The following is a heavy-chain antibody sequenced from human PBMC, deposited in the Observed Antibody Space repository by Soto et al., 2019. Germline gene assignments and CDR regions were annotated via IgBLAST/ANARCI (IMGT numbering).Heavy chain of an antibody. CDR3: ARTFDTITYYFDY. Sequence: GGSLRLSCAASEFSFSSHAMHWIRQAPGKGLEWVAVISFDGNIIHYADSVKGRFIISRDNSKNTLYLQMHSLSGEDTAVYYCARTFDTITYYFDYWGQGTLVTVSS. CDR2: ISFDGNII. D-gene: IGHD3-9*01. J-gene: IGHJ4*02. V-gene: IGHV3-30-3*01. CDR1: EFSFSSHA.